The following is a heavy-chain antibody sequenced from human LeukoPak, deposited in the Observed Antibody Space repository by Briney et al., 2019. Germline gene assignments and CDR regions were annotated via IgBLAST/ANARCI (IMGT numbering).Heavy chain of an antibody. Sequence: GGSLRLSCAASGFNFRSFSMSWVRQAPGKGLDWVSGISDTGDTTYYADSVKGRFTISRDNLRNTLYLQLDSLRAEDTAIYYCARGIASHDFFSRGDWGQGTLVTVSS. CDR1: GFNFRSFS. J-gene: IGHJ4*02. D-gene: IGHD2-21*01. CDR2: ISDTGDTT. CDR3: ARGIASHDFFSRGD. V-gene: IGHV3-23*01.